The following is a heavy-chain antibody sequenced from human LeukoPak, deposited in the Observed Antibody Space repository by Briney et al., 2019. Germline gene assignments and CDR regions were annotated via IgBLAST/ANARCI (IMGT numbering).Heavy chain of an antibody. D-gene: IGHD1-14*01. V-gene: IGHV4-34*01. CDR1: GGSFSGYY. CDR2: INHSGST. CDR3: ARVNSETGYFDY. J-gene: IGHJ4*02. Sequence: SETQSLTCAVYGGSFSGYYWSWIRQPPGKGLEWIGEINHSGSTNYNPSLKSRVTISVDTSKNQFSLKLSSVTAADTAVYYCARVNSETGYFDYWGQGTLVTVSS.